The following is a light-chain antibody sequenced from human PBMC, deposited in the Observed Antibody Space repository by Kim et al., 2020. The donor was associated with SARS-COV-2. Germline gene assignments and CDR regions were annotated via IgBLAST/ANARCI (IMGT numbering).Light chain of an antibody. J-gene: IGLJ7*01. CDR3: YSYSAAGEPL. Sequence: PGQTARITGSGDVLAKKYARWFQQKPGQAPVLVIYKDTERPSGIPERFSGSSSGTTVTLTISGAQVGDEGDYYCYSYSAAGEPLLGGGTQLTVL. V-gene: IGLV3-27*01. CDR2: KDT. CDR1: VLAKKY.